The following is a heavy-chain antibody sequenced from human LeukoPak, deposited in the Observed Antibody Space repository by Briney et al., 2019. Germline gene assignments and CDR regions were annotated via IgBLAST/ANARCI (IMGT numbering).Heavy chain of an antibody. Sequence: GGSLRLSCAASGFTFDDYAMHWVRQAPGKGLEWVSLITWDGGSTFYADSVKGRFTISRDNSKNSLYLQMSSLRPEDTALYYCAKDLGSGIYYPYYYYMDVWGRGTTVTVSS. CDR1: GFTFDDYA. D-gene: IGHD3-10*01. V-gene: IGHV3-43D*03. J-gene: IGHJ6*03. CDR3: AKDLGSGIYYPYYYYMDV. CDR2: ITWDGGST.